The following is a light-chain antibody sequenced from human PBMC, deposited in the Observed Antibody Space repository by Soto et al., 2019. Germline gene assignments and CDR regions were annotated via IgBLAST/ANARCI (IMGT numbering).Light chain of an antibody. CDR3: SSYTSSSTVV. V-gene: IGLV2-14*01. Sequence: QSALTQPASVSGSPGQSITISCTGTSSDVGGHNYVSWYQQHPGKAPNLIIFDVSNRPSGVSDRFSGSRSANTVSLTISGLLAGDEADYYCSSYTSSSTVVFGGGTKLTVL. J-gene: IGLJ2*01. CDR1: SSDVGGHNY. CDR2: DVS.